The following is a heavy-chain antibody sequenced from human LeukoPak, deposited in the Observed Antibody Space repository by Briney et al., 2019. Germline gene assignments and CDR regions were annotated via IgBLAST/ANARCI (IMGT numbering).Heavy chain of an antibody. J-gene: IGHJ1*01. D-gene: IGHD3-10*01. CDR1: GGSISFGSYY. CDR3: ARGGSGYFQH. Sequence: PSETLSLTCTVSGGSISFGSYYWGWIRQPPGKGLEWIGEINHSGSTNYNPSLKSRVTISVDTSKNQFSLKLSSVTAADTAVYYCARGGSGYFQHWGQGTLVTVSS. CDR2: INHSGST. V-gene: IGHV4-39*07.